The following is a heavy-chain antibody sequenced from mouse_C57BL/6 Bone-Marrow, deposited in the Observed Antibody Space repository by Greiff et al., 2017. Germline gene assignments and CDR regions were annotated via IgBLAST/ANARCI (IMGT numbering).Heavy chain of an antibody. J-gene: IGHJ2*01. CDR1: GYAFSSSW. V-gene: IGHV1-82*01. D-gene: IGHD1-1*02. CDR3: AIWPGRDY. CDR2: IYPGDGDT. Sequence: QVQLQQSGPELVKPGASVKISCKASGYAFSSSWMNWVKQRPGKGLEWIGRIYPGDGDTNYNGKFKGKATLTADKSSSTAYMQLSSLTSEDSAVDFCAIWPGRDYWGQGTTLTVSA.